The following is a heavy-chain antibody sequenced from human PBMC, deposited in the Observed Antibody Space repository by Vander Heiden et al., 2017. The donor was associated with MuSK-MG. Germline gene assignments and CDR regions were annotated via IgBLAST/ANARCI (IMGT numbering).Heavy chain of an antibody. Sequence: QVQLVESGGGVVQPGRSLRPSGAASGLTFSSYAMHWVRQAPGKGLEWVAVISYDGSNKYYADSVKGRFTISRDNSKNTLYLQMNSMRAEDTAVYYCARDRATMVREAFGYWGQGTLVTVSS. CDR3: ARDRATMVREAFGY. V-gene: IGHV3-30-3*01. CDR2: ISYDGSNK. J-gene: IGHJ4*02. D-gene: IGHD3-10*01. CDR1: GLTFSSYA.